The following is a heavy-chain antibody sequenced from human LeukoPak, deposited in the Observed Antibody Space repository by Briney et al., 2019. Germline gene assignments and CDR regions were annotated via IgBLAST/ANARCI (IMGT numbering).Heavy chain of an antibody. CDR3: ASLPVGAFDI. J-gene: IGHJ3*02. D-gene: IGHD2-15*01. Sequence: ASVKVSCKVSEYRLTELSMHWVRLAPGKGLEWMGGFDPEDVDTIYAQKFEGRVTMTEDTSTDTAYLELSSLRSEDTAVYYCASLPVGAFDIWGQGTMVTVSS. CDR2: FDPEDVDT. V-gene: IGHV1-24*01. CDR1: EYRLTELS.